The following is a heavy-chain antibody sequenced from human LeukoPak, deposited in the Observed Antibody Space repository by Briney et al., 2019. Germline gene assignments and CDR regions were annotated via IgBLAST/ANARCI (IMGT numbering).Heavy chain of an antibody. V-gene: IGHV3-23*01. Sequence: GGSLRLSCAASGFIFSNYYLVWARQAPGKGLELISGIGANGGATYYADSVKGRFTISRDNSKKTLYLQMNSLRADDTAVYYCGRDPNGDYLGAFDFWGQGTMVSVSS. CDR1: GFIFSNYY. D-gene: IGHD4-17*01. J-gene: IGHJ3*01. CDR2: IGANGGAT. CDR3: GRDPNGDYLGAFDF.